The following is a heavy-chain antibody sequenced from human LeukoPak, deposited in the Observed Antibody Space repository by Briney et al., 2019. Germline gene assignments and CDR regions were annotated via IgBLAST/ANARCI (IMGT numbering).Heavy chain of an antibody. V-gene: IGHV3-23*01. J-gene: IGHJ4*02. D-gene: IGHD2-8*01. CDR3: AKAAHCTNGVCCQFDF. Sequence: GGSLRLSCVVSGFTFSSYAMSWVRQAPGKGLEWVSAMSGSGGRTYYADSVKGRFTISRDNSKNTLYLQMNSLRVEDTAVYYCAKAAHCTNGVCCQFDFWGQGTLVTVSS. CDR2: MSGSGGRT. CDR1: GFTFSSYA.